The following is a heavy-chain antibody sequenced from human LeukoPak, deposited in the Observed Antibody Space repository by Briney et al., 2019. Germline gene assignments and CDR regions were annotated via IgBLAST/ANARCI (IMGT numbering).Heavy chain of an antibody. CDR1: GGSFSGYY. J-gene: IGHJ6*02. Sequence: SETLSLTCAVYGGSFSGYYWSWIRRPPGKGLEWIGEINHSGSTNYNPSLKSRVTISVDTSKNQFSLKLSSVTAADTAVYYCARGLVVVAASPYYYYGMDVWGQGTTVTVSS. CDR2: INHSGST. D-gene: IGHD2-15*01. V-gene: IGHV4-34*01. CDR3: ARGLVVVAASPYYYYGMDV.